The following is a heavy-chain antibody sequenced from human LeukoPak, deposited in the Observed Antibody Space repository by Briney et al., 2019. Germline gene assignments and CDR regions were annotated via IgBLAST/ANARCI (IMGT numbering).Heavy chain of an antibody. CDR2: IKQDGYEK. CDR1: GFTFSGYW. V-gene: IGHV3-7*01. D-gene: IGHD1-26*01. CDR3: ARDKVVGPTTLDY. Sequence: GGSLRLSCAASGFTFSGYWMSWVRQTPEKGLEWVANIKQDGYEKYYVDSVKGRFTISRDNAKNSLYLQMNSLRADDTAIYYCARDKVVGPTTLDYWGQGTLVTVSS. J-gene: IGHJ4*02.